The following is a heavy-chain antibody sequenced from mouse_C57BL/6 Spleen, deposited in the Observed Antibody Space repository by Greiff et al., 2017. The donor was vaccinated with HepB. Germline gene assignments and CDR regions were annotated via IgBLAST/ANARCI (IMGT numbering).Heavy chain of an antibody. V-gene: IGHV1-50*01. CDR2: IDPSDSYT. D-gene: IGHD1-1*01. CDR3: AIRGSYAHVDY. J-gene: IGHJ2*01. Sequence: QVQLKQPGAELVKPGASVKLSCKASGYTFTSYWMQWVKQRPGQGLEWIGEIDPSDSYTNYNQKFKGKATLTVDTSSSTAYMQLSSLTSEDSAVDYCAIRGSYAHVDYWGQGTTLTVSS. CDR1: GYTFTSYW.